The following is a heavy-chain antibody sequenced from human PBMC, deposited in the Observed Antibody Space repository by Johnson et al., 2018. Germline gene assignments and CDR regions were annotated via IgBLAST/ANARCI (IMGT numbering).Heavy chain of an antibody. V-gene: IGHV3-7*01. CDR2: MNQDGSET. J-gene: IGHJ3*02. CDR3: ARGRDFYGSGLDAFDM. Sequence: EVQLVESGGELVQRGGSLRLSCAASGFTSRNYWMSWVRQAPWKGLEWVANMNQDGSETYSVDSVKGRFTISRDNAKNSLYLQMNSLRADDTAVYYCARGRDFYGSGLDAFDMWGQGTMVTVSS. CDR1: GFTSRNYW. D-gene: IGHD3-10*01.